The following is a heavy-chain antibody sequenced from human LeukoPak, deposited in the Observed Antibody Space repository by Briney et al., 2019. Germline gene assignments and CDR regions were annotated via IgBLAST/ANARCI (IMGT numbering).Heavy chain of an antibody. Sequence: SETLSLTCTVSGGSISDYYWSWVRQPAGKGLEWIGRIHISGTTSYNPSLKSRFTMSIDTSKNQFSLKLSSVTAADTAVYYCATYSITGAWAEYFLHWGQGTLVTVSS. CDR2: IHISGTT. CDR3: ATYSITGAWAEYFLH. V-gene: IGHV4-4*07. D-gene: IGHD2/OR15-2a*01. CDR1: GGSISDYY. J-gene: IGHJ1*01.